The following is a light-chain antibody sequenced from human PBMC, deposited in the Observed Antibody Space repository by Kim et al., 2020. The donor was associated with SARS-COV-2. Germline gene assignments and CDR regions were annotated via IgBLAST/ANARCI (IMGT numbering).Light chain of an antibody. CDR2: KDS. CDR3: QSADSSGTYV. Sequence: VAPGKTARMTCSGDALPKQYAYWYQQKPGQAPVLVIYKDSERPSGIPERFSGSSSGTTVTLTISGVQAEDEADYYCQSADSSGTYVFGTGTKVTVL. J-gene: IGLJ1*01. CDR1: ALPKQY. V-gene: IGLV3-25*03.